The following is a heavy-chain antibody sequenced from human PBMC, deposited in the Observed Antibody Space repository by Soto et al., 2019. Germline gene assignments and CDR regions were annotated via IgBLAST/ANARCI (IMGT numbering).Heavy chain of an antibody. CDR2: IYATETT. D-gene: IGHD1-1*01. Sequence: SETLSLTCTVSGASISGFYWSWIRKSAGKGLEWIGRIYATETTDYNPSLKSRVMMSVDTSKKQFSLKLRSVTAADTAVYYCVRDGTKTLRDWFDPWGQGISVTVSS. CDR1: GASISGFY. J-gene: IGHJ5*02. CDR3: VRDGTKTLRDWFDP. V-gene: IGHV4-4*07.